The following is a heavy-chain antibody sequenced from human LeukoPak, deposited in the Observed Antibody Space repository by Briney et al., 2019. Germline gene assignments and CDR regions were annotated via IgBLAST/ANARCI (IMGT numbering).Heavy chain of an antibody. CDR2: IYYSGST. CDR1: GGSISSGDYY. J-gene: IGHJ4*02. Sequence: PSETLSLTCTVSGGSISSGDYYWSWIRQPPGKGLEWIGYIYYSGSTYYNPSLKSRVTISVDTSKNQFSLKLSSVTAADTAVYYCARVGDYGVIDYWGQGTLVTVSS. CDR3: ARVGDYGVIDY. D-gene: IGHD4-17*01. V-gene: IGHV4-30-4*01.